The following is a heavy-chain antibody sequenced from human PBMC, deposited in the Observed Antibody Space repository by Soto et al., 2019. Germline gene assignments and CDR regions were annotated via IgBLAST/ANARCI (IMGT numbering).Heavy chain of an antibody. CDR1: GGPFSGYY. D-gene: IGHD4-17*01. Sequence: SETLSLTCAVYGGPFSGYYWSWIRQPPGKGLEWIGEINHSGSTNYNPSLKSRVTISVDTSKNQFSLKLSSVTAADTAVYYCARGLEYGDYETLDAFDIWGQGTMVTVSS. CDR2: INHSGST. J-gene: IGHJ3*02. V-gene: IGHV4-34*01. CDR3: ARGLEYGDYETLDAFDI.